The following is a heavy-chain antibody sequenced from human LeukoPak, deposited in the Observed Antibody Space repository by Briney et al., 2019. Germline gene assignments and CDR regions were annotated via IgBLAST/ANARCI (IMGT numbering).Heavy chain of an antibody. CDR3: ARAGIQLWSLDY. CDR2: IYYSGST. V-gene: IGHV4-59*01. CDR1: GGSISSYY. D-gene: IGHD5-18*01. J-gene: IGHJ4*02. Sequence: SETLSLTCTVSGGSISSYYWSWIRQPPGKGLEWIGYIYYSGSTNYNPSLKSRVTISVDTSKNQFSLKLSSVTAADTAVYYCARAGIQLWSLDYWGQGTLVTVSS.